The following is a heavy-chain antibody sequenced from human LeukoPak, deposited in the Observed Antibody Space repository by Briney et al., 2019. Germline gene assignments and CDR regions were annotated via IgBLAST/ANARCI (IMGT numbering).Heavy chain of an antibody. V-gene: IGHV4-30-4*01. Sequence: PSETLSLTCTVSGGSISSGDYYWSWIRQPPGKGLEWIAYMYYSGSTYYNPSLKSRVTISVDTSKNQFSLKLSSVTAADTAVYYCARASKGDIVVVPAAMPHYFDYWGQGTLVTVSS. CDR2: MYYSGST. J-gene: IGHJ4*02. CDR3: ARASKGDIVVVPAAMPHYFDY. CDR1: GGSISSGDYY. D-gene: IGHD2-2*01.